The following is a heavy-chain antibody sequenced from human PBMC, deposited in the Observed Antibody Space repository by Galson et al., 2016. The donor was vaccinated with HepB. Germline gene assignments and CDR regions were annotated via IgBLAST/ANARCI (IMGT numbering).Heavy chain of an antibody. Sequence: SCKASGYTFPTYPIHWVRQAPGQRPEWMGWITAGNGETKYSQIFQGRLTLTRDTSASTAYMELSGLTSDDTAVYYCARDRPGGNYRLRFYYGVDVWGQGTTVTVSS. CDR2: ITAGNGET. CDR1: GYTFPTYP. V-gene: IGHV1-3*01. CDR3: ARDRPGGNYRLRFYYGVDV. D-gene: IGHD4-11*01. J-gene: IGHJ6*02.